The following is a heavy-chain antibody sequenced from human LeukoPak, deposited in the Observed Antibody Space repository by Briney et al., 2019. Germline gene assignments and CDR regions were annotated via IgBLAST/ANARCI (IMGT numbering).Heavy chain of an antibody. CDR1: GFTFSSYN. CDR2: ITSGSSYI. J-gene: IGHJ6*03. Sequence: GGSLRLSCAASGFTFSSYNMNWVRQAPGKGLEWVSSITSGSSYIYYADSVKGRFTISRDNAKNSLYLQMNSLRAEDTAVYYCARVVDTGIYYYYYYMDVWGKGTTVTVSS. D-gene: IGHD5-18*01. CDR3: ARVVDTGIYYYYYYMDV. V-gene: IGHV3-21*01.